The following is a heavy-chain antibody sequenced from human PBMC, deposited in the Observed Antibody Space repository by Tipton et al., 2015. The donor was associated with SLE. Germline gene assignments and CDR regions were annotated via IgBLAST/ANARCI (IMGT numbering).Heavy chain of an antibody. D-gene: IGHD4-17*01. Sequence: QVQLVQSGAEVKKPGASVKVSCKASGYTFTSYGISWVRQAPGQGLEWMGSIISVFGTPNYAQKFQDRVTITADESTSTAYMEMSSLRSEDTAVYYCARLSAAVTTVDYWGQGTLVTVSS. CDR3: ARLSAAVTTVDY. CDR2: IISVFGTP. CDR1: GYTFTSYG. V-gene: IGHV1-69*18. J-gene: IGHJ4*02.